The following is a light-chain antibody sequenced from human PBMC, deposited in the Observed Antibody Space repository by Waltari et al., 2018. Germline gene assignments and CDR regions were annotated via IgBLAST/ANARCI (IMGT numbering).Light chain of an antibody. CDR1: QTVSTIA. J-gene: IGKJ4*01. Sequence: EIVLTQSPGTLSLSPGDRATLSCRASQTVSTIALSWYQQKPGQAPRVLIYSTYNRATSIPDRFSGSESGTDFTLTINRLAPEDFAMYYCQQYDGIVVTFGGGTKVEI. CDR2: STY. V-gene: IGKV3-20*01. CDR3: QQYDGIVVT.